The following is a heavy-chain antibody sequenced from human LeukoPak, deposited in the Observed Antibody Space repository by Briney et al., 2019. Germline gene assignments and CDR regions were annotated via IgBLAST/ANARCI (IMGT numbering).Heavy chain of an antibody. CDR2: IRYDGSNK. V-gene: IGHV3-30*02. Sequence: GGSLRLSCAASGFTFSSYGMHWVRQAPGKGLEWVAFIRYDGSNKYYADSVKGRFTISRDNSKNTLYLQMNSLRAEDTAVYYCARLGREYSSSATFFDYWGQGTLVTVSS. CDR3: ARLGREYSSSATFFDY. CDR1: GFTFSSYG. J-gene: IGHJ4*02. D-gene: IGHD6-6*01.